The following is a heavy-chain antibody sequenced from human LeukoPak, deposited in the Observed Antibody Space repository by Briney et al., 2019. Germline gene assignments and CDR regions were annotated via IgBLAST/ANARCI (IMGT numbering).Heavy chain of an antibody. V-gene: IGHV5-51*01. D-gene: IGHD4-23*01. CDR2: IYPGDSDT. CDR3: ARYLGYGGITQKYYFDY. CDR1: GYRFTNYW. J-gene: IGHJ4*02. Sequence: GEPLKISCEGSGYRFTNYWIGWVRQMPGEGLEWMGNIYPGDSDTRYSPSFQGQVTISADKSISTAYLQWSSLKASDTAIYYCARYLGYGGITQKYYFDYWGQGTLVTVSS.